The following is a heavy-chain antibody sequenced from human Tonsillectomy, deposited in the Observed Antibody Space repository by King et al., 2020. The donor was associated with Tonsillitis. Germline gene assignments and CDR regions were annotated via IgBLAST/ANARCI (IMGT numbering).Heavy chain of an antibody. Sequence: LQLQESGPGLVKPSETLSLTCTVSGGSISSYYWSWIRQSPGKGLEWIGYIYYSGGTNYNPSLKTRVTISVDTSKNQFSLKLSSVTAADTAVYYCAGDPAVADTWGWFDPWGQGTLVTVSS. V-gene: IGHV4-59*01. J-gene: IGHJ5*02. CDR3: AGDPAVADTWGWFDP. CDR1: GGSISSYY. CDR2: IYYSGGT. D-gene: IGHD6-19*01.